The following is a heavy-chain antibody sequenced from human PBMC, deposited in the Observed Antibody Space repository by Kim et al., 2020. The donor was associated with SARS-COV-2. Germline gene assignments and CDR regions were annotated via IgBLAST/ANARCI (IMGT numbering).Heavy chain of an antibody. CDR2: ISGSGGST. J-gene: IGHJ4*02. D-gene: IGHD2-15*01. V-gene: IGHV3-23*01. CDR1: GFTFSSYA. Sequence: GGSLRLSCAASGFTFSSYAMSWVRQAPGKGLEWVSAISGSGGSTYYADSVKGRFTISRDNSKNTLYLQMNSLRAEDTAVYYCAKSAIVVVVAATSYFDYWGQGTPVTVSS. CDR3: AKSAIVVVVAATSYFDY.